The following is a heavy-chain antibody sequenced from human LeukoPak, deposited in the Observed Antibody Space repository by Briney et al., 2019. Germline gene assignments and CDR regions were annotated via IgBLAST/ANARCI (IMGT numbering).Heavy chain of an antibody. CDR1: GGSISSYY. CDR3: ARGRGPYDY. Sequence: SETLSLTCTVSGGSISSYYWSWIRQPPGKGLEWIGYIYYSGSTNYNPSLKSRVTISVDTSKNQFSLKLSSVTAADTAVYYCARGRGPYDYWGQGTLVTVSS. V-gene: IGHV4-59*01. J-gene: IGHJ4*02. CDR2: IYYSGST. D-gene: IGHD2-15*01.